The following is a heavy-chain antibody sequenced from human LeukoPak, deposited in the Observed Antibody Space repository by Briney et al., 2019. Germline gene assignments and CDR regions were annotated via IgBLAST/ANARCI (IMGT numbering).Heavy chain of an antibody. CDR2: IYYSGST. CDR1: GGSISSYY. Sequence: SETLSLTCTVSGGSISSYYWSWIRQPPGKGLEWIGYIYYSGSTNYNPSLKSRVTISVDTSKNRFSLKLSSVTAADTAVYYCARNGVGATRNWFDPWGQGTLVTVSS. CDR3: ARNGVGATRNWFDP. V-gene: IGHV4-59*01. D-gene: IGHD1-26*01. J-gene: IGHJ5*02.